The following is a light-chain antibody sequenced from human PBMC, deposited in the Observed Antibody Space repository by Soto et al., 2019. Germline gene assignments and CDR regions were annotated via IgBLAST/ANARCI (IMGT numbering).Light chain of an antibody. CDR2: EVT. Sequence: QSALTQPPSASGSPGQSVTISCTGTSSDVGAYNSVSWYQQHPGKAPKLMIFEVTQRPSGVPDRFSGSKSGNTASLTVSGLQPEDEADYYCSSYAGTNYYVFGSGTKLTVL. CDR1: SSDVGAYNS. CDR3: SSYAGTNYYV. J-gene: IGLJ1*01. V-gene: IGLV2-8*01.